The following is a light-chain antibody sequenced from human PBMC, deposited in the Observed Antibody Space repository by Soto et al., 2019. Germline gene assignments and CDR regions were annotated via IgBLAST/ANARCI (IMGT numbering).Light chain of an antibody. CDR1: SDNY. J-gene: IGLJ1*01. Sequence: QSVLTQPASVSGSPGQSITISCTGTSDNYVSWYRQHPGKAPKLMIYGVTNRPSGVSNRFSGSKSGNTASLTISGLQTEDEADYYCSSYTNSRTLLFGTGTKLTVL. CDR2: GVT. V-gene: IGLV2-14*01. CDR3: SSYTNSRTLL.